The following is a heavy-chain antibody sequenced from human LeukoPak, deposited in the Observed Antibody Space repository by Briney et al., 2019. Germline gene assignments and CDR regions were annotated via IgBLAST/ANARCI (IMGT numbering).Heavy chain of an antibody. V-gene: IGHV3-30*18. D-gene: IGHD6-13*01. CDR2: ISYDGSNK. CDR1: GFTFSSYG. Sequence: PGGSLRLSCAASGFTFSSYGMHWVRQAPGKGLEWVAVISYDGSNKYYADSVKGRFTISRDNSKNTLYLQMNSLRAEDTAVYYCAKGPYSSSWYVRIYYYGMDVWGQGTTVTVSS. J-gene: IGHJ6*02. CDR3: AKGPYSSSWYVRIYYYGMDV.